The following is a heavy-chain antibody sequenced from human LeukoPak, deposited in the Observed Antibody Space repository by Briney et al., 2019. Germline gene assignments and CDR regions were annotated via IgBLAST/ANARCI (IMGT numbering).Heavy chain of an antibody. Sequence: SETLSLTCTVSGGPISSSSYYWGWIRQPPGKGLEWIGSIYYSGSTYYNPSLKSRVTISVDTSKNQFSLKLSSVTAADTAVYYCARAVVLRFLEWLPHYFDYWGQGTLVTVSS. CDR1: GGPISSSSYY. CDR3: ARAVVLRFLEWLPHYFDY. J-gene: IGHJ4*02. CDR2: IYYSGST. V-gene: IGHV4-39*01. D-gene: IGHD3-3*01.